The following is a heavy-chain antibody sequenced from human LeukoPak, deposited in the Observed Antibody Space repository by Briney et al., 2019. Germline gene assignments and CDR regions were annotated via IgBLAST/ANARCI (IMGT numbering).Heavy chain of an antibody. D-gene: IGHD6-19*01. CDR3: AKAGDGIAVAGSYFDY. V-gene: IGHV3-23*01. CDR2: ISGSGGST. J-gene: IGHJ4*02. CDR1: GFTFSSYA. Sequence: PGGSLRLSCAASGFTFSSYAMSWVRQAPGKGLEWVSAISGSGGSTYCADSVKGRFTISRDNSKNTLYLQMNSLRAEDTAVYYCAKAGDGIAVAGSYFDYWGQGTLVTVSS.